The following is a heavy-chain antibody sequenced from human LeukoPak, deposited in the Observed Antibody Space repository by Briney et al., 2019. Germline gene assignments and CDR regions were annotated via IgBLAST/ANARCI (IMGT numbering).Heavy chain of an antibody. D-gene: IGHD3-16*01. CDR3: ARGRGGKDF. V-gene: IGHV3-7*04. J-gene: IGHJ4*02. Sequence: GGSLRLSCATSGFTFSNSWMSWVRQAPGKGLEWVANIQQDGNEKYHADSVKGRFTISRDNAKNSLYLEMNSLRVEDTAVYYCARGRGGKDFWGQGTLVTVSS. CDR2: IQQDGNEK. CDR1: GFTFSNSW.